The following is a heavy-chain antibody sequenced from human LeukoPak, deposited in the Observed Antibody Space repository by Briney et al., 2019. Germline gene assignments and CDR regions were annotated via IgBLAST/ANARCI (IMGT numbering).Heavy chain of an antibody. Sequence: ASLKVSCNASGYTFTSYGISWVRQAPGKGLEWMGCISACIGNTSYAQKLQGRVTMTTDTSTSTAYMELRSLRSDDTAVYYCARVGLHYDILTGYEFPGPQYFQHWGQGTLVTVSS. CDR3: ARVGLHYDILTGYEFPGPQYFQH. CDR1: GYTFTSYG. D-gene: IGHD3-9*01. J-gene: IGHJ1*01. CDR2: ISACIGNT. V-gene: IGHV1-18*01.